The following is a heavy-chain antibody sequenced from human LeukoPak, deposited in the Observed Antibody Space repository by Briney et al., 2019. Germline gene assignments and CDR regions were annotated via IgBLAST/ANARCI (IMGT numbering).Heavy chain of an antibody. D-gene: IGHD3-16*01. J-gene: IGHJ3*01. CDR1: GFTFRDYY. CDR3: AMLASYGFDL. V-gene: IGHV3-11*01. CDR2: IGSRGASI. Sequence: GGSLRLSCETSGFTFRDYYMSWIRQAPGKGLEWVSYIGSRGASIYYGDSVKGRFTISRDDAKNSLYLQMTSLRVEDTAIYYCAMLASYGFDLWGQGTMVTVSS.